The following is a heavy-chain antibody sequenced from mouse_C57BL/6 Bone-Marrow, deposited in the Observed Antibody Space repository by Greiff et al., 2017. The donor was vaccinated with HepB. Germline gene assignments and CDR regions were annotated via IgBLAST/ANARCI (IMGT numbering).Heavy chain of an antibody. V-gene: IGHV5-6*01. J-gene: IGHJ1*03. D-gene: IGHD1-1*01. CDR2: ISSGGSYT. CDR1: GFTFSSYG. Sequence: VQLKESGGDLVKPGGSLKLSCAASGFTFSSYGMSWVRQTPDKRLEWVATISSGGSYTYYPDSVKGRFTISRDNAKNTLYLQMSSLKSEDTAMYYCARHDYGSSRYWYFDVWGTGTTVTVSS. CDR3: ARHDYGSSRYWYFDV.